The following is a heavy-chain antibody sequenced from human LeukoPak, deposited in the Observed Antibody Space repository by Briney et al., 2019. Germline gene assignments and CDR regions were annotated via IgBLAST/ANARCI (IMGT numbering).Heavy chain of an antibody. CDR1: VFTFIIYV. CDR3: ARGGDYGGNRNFDY. J-gene: IGHJ4*02. V-gene: IGHV3-23*01. D-gene: IGHD4-23*01. CDR2: THGRMGST. Sequence: GGSLRLSCAPSVFTFIIYVMSWGRQAPEKGLEWVSATHGRMGSTYYADSVRGPFTISRDNATNSLYLQMNSLRAEDPAVYWCARGGDYGGNRNFDYWGQGTLVTVSS.